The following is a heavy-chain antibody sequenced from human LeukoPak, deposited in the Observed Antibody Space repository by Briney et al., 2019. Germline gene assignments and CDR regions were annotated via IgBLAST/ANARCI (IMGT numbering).Heavy chain of an antibody. CDR2: TYYRTKWNN. V-gene: IGHV6-1*01. D-gene: IGHD6-19*01. CDR1: EDSVSSNSAA. J-gene: IGHJ4*02. Sequence: SQTLSLTCAISEDSVSSNSAAWNWIRQSPSRGREWLGSTYYRTKWNNDYAVAVKSRITVNPDTSKIQFSLQLNSVTPEDAVVYYCTREKVSVSGIYFDYWGQGTLVTVSS. CDR3: TREKVSVSGIYFDY.